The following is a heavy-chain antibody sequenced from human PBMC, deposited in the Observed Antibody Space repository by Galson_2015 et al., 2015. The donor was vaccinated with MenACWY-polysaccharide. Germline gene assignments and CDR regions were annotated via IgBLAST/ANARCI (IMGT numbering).Heavy chain of an antibody. CDR3: AKGAAHYGSGNYYDY. J-gene: IGHJ4*02. V-gene: IGHV3-23*01. D-gene: IGHD3-10*01. Sequence: SLRLSCAGSGVTFGSYGMGWVRQAPGKGLEWVSGLSPTTGNTYYADSVRGRFTISRDNSKNTLYLQMNSLRAEDTAVYYCAKGAAHYGSGNYYDYWGQGTQVTVSS. CDR1: GVTFGSYG. CDR2: LSPTTGNT.